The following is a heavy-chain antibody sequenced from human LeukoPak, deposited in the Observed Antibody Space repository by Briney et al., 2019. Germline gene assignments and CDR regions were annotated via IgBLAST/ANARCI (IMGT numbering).Heavy chain of an antibody. CDR1: GFTFSDYY. CDR3: ARDEGYCGSSVCYAGVGYYYAMDV. J-gene: IGHJ6*02. Sequence: GGSLRLSCEASGFTFSDYYMSWVRQAPGKGLEWIAYIRGSGSTTDYADSVKGRFTISRDNTKNSVFLQMNSLRAEDTGVYYCARDEGYCGSSVCYAGVGYYYAMDVWGQGTAVTVSS. D-gene: IGHD5/OR15-5a*01. V-gene: IGHV3-11*01. CDR2: IRGSGSTT.